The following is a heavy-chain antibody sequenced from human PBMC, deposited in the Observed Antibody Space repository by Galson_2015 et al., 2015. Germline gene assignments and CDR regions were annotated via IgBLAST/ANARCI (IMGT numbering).Heavy chain of an antibody. CDR2: INHSGST. V-gene: IGHV4-34*01. CDR3: ARADGYGDFDY. Sequence: SETLSLTCAVYGGSFSGYYWSWIRQPPGKGLEWIGEINHSGSTNYNPSLKSRVTISVDTSKNQFSLKLSSVTAADTAVYYCARADGYGDFDYWGQGTLVTVSS. J-gene: IGHJ4*02. CDR1: GGSFSGYY. D-gene: IGHD4-17*01.